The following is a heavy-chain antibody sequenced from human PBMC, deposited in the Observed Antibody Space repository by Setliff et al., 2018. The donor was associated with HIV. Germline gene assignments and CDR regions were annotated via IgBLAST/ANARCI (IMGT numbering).Heavy chain of an antibody. D-gene: IGHD6-19*01. CDR2: ISSSSSYI. V-gene: IGHV3-21*01. J-gene: IGHJ4*02. Sequence: GGSLRLSCAASGFTFSSYSMNWVRQAPGKGLEWVSSISSSSSYIYYADSVKGRFTISRDNTKNSLYLQMNSLRAEDTAVYYCARLSAVTTIDYWGQGTLVTVSS. CDR3: ARLSAVTTIDY. CDR1: GFTFSSYS.